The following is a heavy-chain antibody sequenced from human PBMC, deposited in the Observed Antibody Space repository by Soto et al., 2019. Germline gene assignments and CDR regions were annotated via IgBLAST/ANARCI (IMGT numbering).Heavy chain of an antibody. CDR3: ARGDGDRYDGNGYLGRH. Sequence: EVQLVESGGGLVQPGESLTLSCAASGFTFSSYWMHWVRQAPGKGLVWVSRIKSDGSGTFYADSVKGRLTISRDNAXNXFYLQMTSRRVEYTAVYFCARGDGDRYDGNGYLGRHWGQGTLVTVSS. V-gene: IGHV3-74*01. CDR2: IKSDGSGT. J-gene: IGHJ4*02. D-gene: IGHD3-22*01. CDR1: GFTFSSYW.